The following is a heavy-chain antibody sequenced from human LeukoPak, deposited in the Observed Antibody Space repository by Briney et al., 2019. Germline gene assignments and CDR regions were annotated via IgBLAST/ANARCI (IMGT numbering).Heavy chain of an antibody. J-gene: IGHJ4*02. CDR1: GGSIDRSSYH. CDR3: ARGAARPSYYFDY. CDR2: INHSGST. Sequence: PSETLSLTCTVSGGSIDRSSYHWGWIRQPPGKGLEWIGEINHSGSTNYNPSLKSRVTISVDTSKNQFSLKLSSVTAADTAVHYCARGAARPSYYFDYWGQGTLVTVSS. D-gene: IGHD6-6*01. V-gene: IGHV4-39*07.